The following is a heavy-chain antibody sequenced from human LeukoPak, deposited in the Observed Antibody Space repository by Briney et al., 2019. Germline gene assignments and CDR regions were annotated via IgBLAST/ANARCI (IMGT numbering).Heavy chain of an antibody. D-gene: IGHD2-21*02. J-gene: IGHJ2*01. CDR3: ARGPPSAYCGDDCYWYFDL. V-gene: IGHV3-21*01. Sequence: GGSLRLSCAASGFTFSIYSMNWVRQAPGKGLEWVSSISSSSSYIYYAASVKGRFTISRDNAKNSLYLQMNSLRAEDTAVYYCARGPPSAYCGDDCYWYFDLWGRGTLVTVSS. CDR1: GFTFSIYS. CDR2: ISSSSSYI.